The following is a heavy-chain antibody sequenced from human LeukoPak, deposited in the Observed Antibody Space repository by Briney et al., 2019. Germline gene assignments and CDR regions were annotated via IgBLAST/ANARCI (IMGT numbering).Heavy chain of an antibody. V-gene: IGHV3-23*01. CDR1: GFTFEKYV. J-gene: IGHJ4*02. Sequence: AEGSLRLSCVASGFTFEKYVMNWVRQAPGKGLEWLATIYGSGVSISYADSVKGRFTISRDNSKNTLYLQMNSLRAEDTAMYFCAKDLGWELPAEAYWGQGIPVTVSS. D-gene: IGHD1-26*01. CDR2: IYGSGVSI. CDR3: AKDLGWELPAEAY.